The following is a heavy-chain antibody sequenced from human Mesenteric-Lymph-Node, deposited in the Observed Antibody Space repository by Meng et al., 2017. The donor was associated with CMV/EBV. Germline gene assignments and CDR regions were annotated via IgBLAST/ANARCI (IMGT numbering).Heavy chain of an antibody. J-gene: IGHJ4*02. Sequence: GESLKISCAASGFTFSSYAMSWVRQAPGKGLEFVAVISSDGSNKYYAASVKGRFTISRDNSKNTLYLQLDSLRPEDTAVYYCARPYNSVDFWNGYSYYLDYWGQGVLVTVSS. CDR1: GFTFSSYA. D-gene: IGHD3-3*01. CDR3: ARPYNSVDFWNGYSYYLDY. CDR2: ISSDGSNK. V-gene: IGHV3-30-3*01.